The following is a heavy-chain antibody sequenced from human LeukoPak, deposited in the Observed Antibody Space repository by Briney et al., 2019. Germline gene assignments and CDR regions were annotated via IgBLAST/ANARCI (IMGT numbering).Heavy chain of an antibody. CDR1: GYTFTSYD. V-gene: IGHV1-8*01. Sequence: GASVKVSCKASGYTFTSYDINWVRQATGQGLEWMGWMNPNSGNTGYAQKFQGRVTMTRNTSISTAYMELSSLRSEDTAVYYCARGFGELPRYYYYYYMDVWGKGTTVTISS. CDR3: ARGFGELPRYYYYYYMDV. J-gene: IGHJ6*03. CDR2: MNPNSGNT. D-gene: IGHD3-10*01.